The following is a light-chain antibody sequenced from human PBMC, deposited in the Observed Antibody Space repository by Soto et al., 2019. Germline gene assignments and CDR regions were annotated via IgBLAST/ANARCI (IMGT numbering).Light chain of an antibody. CDR3: QQYNNWPRT. CDR1: HSGSSN. V-gene: IGKV3-15*01. J-gene: IGKJ1*01. Sequence: EIVMTQSPATLSVSPGERATLSCTASHSGSSNFAWYQQKPGQAPRLLIYGASTRATGIPARFSCSGSGTEFTLTISSLQSEDFAVYYCQQYNNWPRTFGQGTKVEIK. CDR2: GAS.